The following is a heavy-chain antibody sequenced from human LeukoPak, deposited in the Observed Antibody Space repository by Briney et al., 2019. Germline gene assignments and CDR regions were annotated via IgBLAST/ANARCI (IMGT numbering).Heavy chain of an antibody. D-gene: IGHD6-19*01. J-gene: IGHJ4*02. CDR3: ARIRLGSGCYDY. Sequence: SGPTLVNPTQTLTLTCTFSGFSLNINGMCESWIRQPPGKALEWLARIDWDDDKYYTTALKTRLTISKDTSKNQVVLTMTNMDPVDTATYSCARIRLGSGCYDYWGQGIRVTVSS. CDR1: GFSLNINGMC. V-gene: IGHV2-70*11. CDR2: IDWDDDK.